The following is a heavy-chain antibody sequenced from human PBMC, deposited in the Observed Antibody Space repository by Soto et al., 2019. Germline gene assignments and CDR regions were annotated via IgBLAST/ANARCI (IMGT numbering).Heavy chain of an antibody. CDR1: GGSISSYY. V-gene: IGHV4-59*08. CDR3: ARQAGGYDYYYYYYYMDV. Sequence: SETLFLTCTVSGGSISSYYWSWIRQPPGKGLEWIGYIYYSGSTNYNPSLKSRVTISVDTSKNQFSLKLSSVTAADTAVYYCARQAGGYDYYYYYYYMDVWGKGTTVTVSS. CDR2: IYYSGST. J-gene: IGHJ6*03. D-gene: IGHD5-12*01.